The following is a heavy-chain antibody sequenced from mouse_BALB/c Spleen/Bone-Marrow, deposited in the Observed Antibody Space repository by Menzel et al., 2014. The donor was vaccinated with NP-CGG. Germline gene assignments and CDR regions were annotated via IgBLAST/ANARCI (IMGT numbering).Heavy chain of an antibody. V-gene: IGHV5-9-3*01. CDR3: ARHGITRLLDY. Sequence: DVQLQESGGGLVKPGGSLKLSCAASGFTFXSYAMSWVRQTPEKRLEWVATISSGGSYTYYPDSVKGRFTISRDNAKNTLYLQMSSLRSEDTAMYYCARHGITRLLDYWGQGTTLTVSS. D-gene: IGHD2-4*01. J-gene: IGHJ2*01. CDR1: GFTFXSYA. CDR2: ISSGGSYT.